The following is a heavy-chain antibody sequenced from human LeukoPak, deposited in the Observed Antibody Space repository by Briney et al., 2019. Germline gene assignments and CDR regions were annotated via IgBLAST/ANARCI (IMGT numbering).Heavy chain of an antibody. CDR1: GFTFSSYS. CDR2: ISSTSIYI. D-gene: IGHD5-24*01. V-gene: IGHV3-21*01. Sequence: GGSLRLSCAASGFTFSSYSLNWVRQAPGKGLEWVSSISSTSIYIYYADSVKGRFTISRDNAKNSLYLQMNSLRAEDTAVYYCARRWAGSGRMDVWGKGTTVTVSA. J-gene: IGHJ6*04. CDR3: ARRWAGSGRMDV.